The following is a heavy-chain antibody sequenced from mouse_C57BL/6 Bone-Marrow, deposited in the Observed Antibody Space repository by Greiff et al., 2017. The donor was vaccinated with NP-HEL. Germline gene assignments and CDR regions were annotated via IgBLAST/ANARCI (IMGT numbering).Heavy chain of an antibody. D-gene: IGHD2-2*01. CDR1: GFTFTDYY. CDR3: ARRTGYGYAMDY. CDR2: VYPYNGGT. Sequence: VQLKESGPVLVKPGPSVKISCKASGFTFTDYYMHWVKQSHGKSLEWIGLVYPYNGGTSYNQKFKGKATLTVDTSSSTAYMALNSLTSEDSAVYYFARRTGYGYAMDYWGQGTSVTVSS. J-gene: IGHJ4*01. V-gene: IGHV1-36*01.